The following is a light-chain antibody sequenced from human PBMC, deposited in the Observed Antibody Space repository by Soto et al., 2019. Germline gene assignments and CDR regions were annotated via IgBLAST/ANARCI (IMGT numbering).Light chain of an antibody. CDR2: GAS. CDR1: QSVSSFY. V-gene: IGKV3-20*01. Sequence: EIVLTQSPGTLSLSPGERATLSCRASQSVSSFYLAWYQQKPGQSPRLLISGASSRAAGIPDGFSGSAAGTDFTLTSSRVDPEDFAVYYCQQCVRSPWTVGTGTKVEIK. J-gene: IGKJ1*01. CDR3: QQCVRSPWT.